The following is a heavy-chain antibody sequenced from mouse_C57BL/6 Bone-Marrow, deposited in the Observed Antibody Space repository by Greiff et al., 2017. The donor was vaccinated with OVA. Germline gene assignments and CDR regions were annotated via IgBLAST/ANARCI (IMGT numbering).Heavy chain of an antibody. CDR2: IRSKSNNYAT. Sequence: EVMLVESGGGLVQPKGSLKLSCAASGFSFNTYAMNWVRQAPGKGLEWVARIRSKSNNYATYYADSVKDRFTISRDDSESMLYLQMNNLKTEDTAMYYCERPPRYGSSLPYAMDYWGQGTSVTVSS. CDR1: GFSFNTYA. D-gene: IGHD1-1*01. V-gene: IGHV10-1*01. J-gene: IGHJ4*01. CDR3: ERPPRYGSSLPYAMDY.